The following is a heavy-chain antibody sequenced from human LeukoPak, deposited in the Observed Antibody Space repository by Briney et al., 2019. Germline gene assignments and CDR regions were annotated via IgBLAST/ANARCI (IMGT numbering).Heavy chain of an antibody. D-gene: IGHD3-9*01. J-gene: IGHJ4*02. CDR1: GFSLSTSGVG. V-gene: IGHV2-5*02. CDR2: IYWDDDK. CDR3: ARVLTGLMFVDY. Sequence: SGPTLVYPTQTLTLTCTFSGFSLSTSGVGVGWIRQPPGKALEWLALIYWDDDKRYSPSLKSRLTITKDTSKNQVVLTMTNMDPVDTATYYCARVLTGLMFVDYWGQGTLVTVSS.